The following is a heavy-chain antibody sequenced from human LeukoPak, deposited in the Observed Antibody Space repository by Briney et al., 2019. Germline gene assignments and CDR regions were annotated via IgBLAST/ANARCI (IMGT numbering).Heavy chain of an antibody. Sequence: PGGSLRLSCAASGFTFSSYGMHWVRQAPGKGLEWVAVIWYDGSNKYYADSVKGRFTISRDNSKNTLYLQMNSLRAEDTAVYYCAKDESAAGHYFDYWGQGTLVTVFS. CDR2: IWYDGSNK. J-gene: IGHJ4*02. CDR1: GFTFSSYG. V-gene: IGHV3-33*06. CDR3: AKDESAAGHYFDY. D-gene: IGHD6-13*01.